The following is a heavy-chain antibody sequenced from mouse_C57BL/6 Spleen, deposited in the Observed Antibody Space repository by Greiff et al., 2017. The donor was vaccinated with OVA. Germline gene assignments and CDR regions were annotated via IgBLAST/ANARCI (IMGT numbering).Heavy chain of an antibody. J-gene: IGHJ4*01. V-gene: IGHV1-50*01. CDR3: ARRIGSNYYAMDY. D-gene: IGHD2-5*01. CDR2: IDPSDSYT. Sequence: VQLQQPGAELVKPGASVKLSCKASGYTFTSYWMQWVKQRPGQGLEWIGEIDPSDSYTNYNQKFKGKATLTVDTSSSTAYMQLSSLTSEDSAVYYCARRIGSNYYAMDYWGQGTSVTVSS. CDR1: GYTFTSYW.